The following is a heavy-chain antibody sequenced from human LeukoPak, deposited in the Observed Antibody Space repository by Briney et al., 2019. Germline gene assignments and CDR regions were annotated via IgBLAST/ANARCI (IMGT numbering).Heavy chain of an antibody. J-gene: IGHJ4*02. CDR1: GGSISGYY. V-gene: IGHV4-59*01. CDR3: ARDGRGTSSSWSFDY. Sequence: SETLSLTCTVSGGSISGYYWSWIRQPPRKGLEWIGNIYYGGSTNYNPSLKSRVTISADTSKKQFSLKLSSVTAADTAVYFCARDGRGTSSSWSFDYWGQGTPITVSS. D-gene: IGHD6-13*01. CDR2: IYYGGST.